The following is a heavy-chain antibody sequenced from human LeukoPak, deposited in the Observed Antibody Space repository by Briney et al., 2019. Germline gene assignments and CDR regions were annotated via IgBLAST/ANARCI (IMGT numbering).Heavy chain of an antibody. V-gene: IGHV3-7*01. CDR3: ARGSGSLRAFDI. D-gene: IGHD3-10*01. CDR1: GFTFSTYW. CDR2: IKQDGSEK. Sequence: GGSLRLSCAASGFTFSTYWMSWVRQAPGKGLEWVANIKQDGSEKYYVDSVKGRFTISRDNAKNSLYLQMNSLRAEDTAAYYCARGSGSLRAFDIWGQGTMVTVSS. J-gene: IGHJ3*02.